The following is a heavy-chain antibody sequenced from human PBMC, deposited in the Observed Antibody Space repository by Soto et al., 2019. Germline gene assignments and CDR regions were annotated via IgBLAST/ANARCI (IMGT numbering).Heavy chain of an antibody. V-gene: IGHV4-59*12. CDR2: IFHSGST. D-gene: IGHD2-2*01. CDR1: GGSISSYY. CDR3: ARGRRYCSSTSCYAVTFYYYYGMDV. Sequence: SETLSLTCTVSGGSISSYYWSWIRQPPGKGLEWIAYIFHSGSTHYNPSLKSRVTISVDTSKNQFSLKLSSVTAADTAVYYCARGRRYCSSTSCYAVTFYYYYGMDVWGQGTTVTVSS. J-gene: IGHJ6*02.